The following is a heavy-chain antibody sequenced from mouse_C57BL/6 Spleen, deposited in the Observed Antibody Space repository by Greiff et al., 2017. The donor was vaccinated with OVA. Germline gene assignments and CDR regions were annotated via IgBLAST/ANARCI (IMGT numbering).Heavy chain of an antibody. J-gene: IGHJ1*03. Sequence: QVQLQQPGAELVRPGSSVKLSCKASGYTFTSYWMHWVKQRPIQGLEWIGNIDPSDSETHYNQKFKDKATLTVDKSSSTAYMQLSSLTSEDSAVYYCARGDGSRDFDVWGTGTTVTVSS. CDR2: IDPSDSET. D-gene: IGHD1-1*01. CDR1: GYTFTSYW. V-gene: IGHV1-52*01. CDR3: ARGDGSRDFDV.